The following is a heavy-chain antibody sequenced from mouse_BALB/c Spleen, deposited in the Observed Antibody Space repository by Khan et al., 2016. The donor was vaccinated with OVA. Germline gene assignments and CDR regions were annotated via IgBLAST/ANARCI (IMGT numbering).Heavy chain of an antibody. Sequence: QVQLQQSGPELVKPGASVKMSCKASGYTFTDYVMNWVKQRNGQGLEWIGQIYPGSDSTYYNEKFKGKATLPADRYSSTAYMQLSNLTSEDSAVYFCARAGWDVFAYWGQGTLVTVSA. CDR2: IYPGSDST. D-gene: IGHD4-1*01. CDR1: GYTFTDYV. CDR3: ARAGWDVFAY. V-gene: IGHV1-77*01. J-gene: IGHJ3*01.